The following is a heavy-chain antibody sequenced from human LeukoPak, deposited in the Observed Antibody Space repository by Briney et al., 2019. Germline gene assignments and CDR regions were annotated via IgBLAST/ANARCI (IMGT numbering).Heavy chain of an antibody. V-gene: IGHV4-39*01. Sequence: SETLSLTCTVSGDSFSSSTYYWGWIRQPRGKGLEWIVRVYYSGSTYYNQSINRRVSISVDTSKNQFSLKLTSVTAADTAVYYCARQYYDSSGYYPWYFDYWGQGTLVTVSS. CDR3: ARQYYDSSGYYPWYFDY. D-gene: IGHD3-22*01. J-gene: IGHJ4*02. CDR2: VYYSGST. CDR1: GDSFSSSTYY.